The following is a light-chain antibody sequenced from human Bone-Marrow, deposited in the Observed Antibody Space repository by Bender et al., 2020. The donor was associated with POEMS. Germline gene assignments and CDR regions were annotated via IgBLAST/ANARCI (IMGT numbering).Light chain of an antibody. V-gene: IGLV2-8*01. CDR1: SSDVGGYKY. CDR2: DVD. CDR3: CSYAGSDTLV. Sequence: QSALTQPPSASGSPGQSVTISCTGTSSDVGGYKYVSWYQQHPGKPPKLVIYDVDKRPSGVSSRFSGSKSANTASLTISGLQAEDEADYYCCSYAGSDTLVFGGGTQLTVL. J-gene: IGLJ7*01.